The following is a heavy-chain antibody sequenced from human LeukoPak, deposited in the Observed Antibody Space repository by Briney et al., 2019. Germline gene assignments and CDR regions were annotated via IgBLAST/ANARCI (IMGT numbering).Heavy chain of an antibody. CDR1: GFRFSDYS. Sequence: GGSLRLSCAASGFRFSDYSMNWVRQAPGRGLEWISYIGIDSGNTHYADSVKGRFTISGDKAKNSLYLQMHSLRVEDTAVYYCGRDYKYAFDNWGQGTLVTVSS. D-gene: IGHD5-24*01. CDR2: IGIDSGNT. J-gene: IGHJ4*02. CDR3: GRDYKYAFDN. V-gene: IGHV3-48*01.